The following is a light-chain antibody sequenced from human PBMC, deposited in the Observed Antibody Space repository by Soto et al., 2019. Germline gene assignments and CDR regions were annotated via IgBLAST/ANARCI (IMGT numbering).Light chain of an antibody. CDR1: GSNIGSNS. J-gene: IGLJ2*01. CDR3: GTWESYLSVGL. CDR2: DNN. Sequence: QAVLTQPPSVSAAPGQTVTISCSGRGSNIGSNSVSWYQQVPGTAPKLLLYDNNKRPSGIPDRFSGSKSGTSATLGITGLQTADEADYYCGTWESYLSVGLFGGGTKLTVL. V-gene: IGLV1-51*01.